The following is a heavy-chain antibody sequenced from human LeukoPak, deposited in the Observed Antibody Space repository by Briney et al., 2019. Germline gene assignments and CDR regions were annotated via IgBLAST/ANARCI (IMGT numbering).Heavy chain of an antibody. CDR2: IYSGGST. J-gene: IGHJ4*02. V-gene: IGHV3-66*01. CDR3: ARDFSSWYSLEY. D-gene: IGHD6-13*01. Sequence: PGGSLRLSCAASGFTFDRFAMNWVRQAPGKGLEWVSVIYSGGSTYYADSVKGRFTISRDNSKNTLYLQMNSLRAEDTAVYYCARDFSSWYSLEYWGQGTLVTVSS. CDR1: GFTFDRFA.